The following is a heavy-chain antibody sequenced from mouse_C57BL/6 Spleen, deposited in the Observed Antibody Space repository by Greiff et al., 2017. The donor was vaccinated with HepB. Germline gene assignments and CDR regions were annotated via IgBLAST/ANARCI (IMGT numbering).Heavy chain of an antibody. CDR2: ISSGSSTI. D-gene: IGHD2-4*01. CDR3: ARNDYDGYDYAMDY. J-gene: IGHJ4*01. V-gene: IGHV5-17*01. CDR1: GFTFSDYG. Sequence: EVKLMESGGGLVKPGGSLKLSCAASGFTFSDYGMHWVRQAPEKGLEWVAYISSGSSTIYYADTVKGRFTISRDNAKNTLFLQMTSLRSEDTAMYYCARNDYDGYDYAMDYWGQGTSVTVSS.